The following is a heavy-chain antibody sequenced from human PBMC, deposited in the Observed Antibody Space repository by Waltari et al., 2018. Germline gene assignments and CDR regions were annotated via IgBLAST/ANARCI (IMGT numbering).Heavy chain of an antibody. J-gene: IGHJ4*02. D-gene: IGHD6-13*01. Sequence: EVQLVESGGGLVQPGGSLRLSCAASAFTFSSYWMTWVRQAPGKGLEWVANIKQDGSEKYYVDSVKGRFTISRDNAKNSLYLQMNSLRAEDTAVYYCARDQAAAGPLDYWGQGTLVTVSS. CDR1: AFTFSSYW. CDR3: ARDQAAAGPLDY. V-gene: IGHV3-7*01. CDR2: IKQDGSEK.